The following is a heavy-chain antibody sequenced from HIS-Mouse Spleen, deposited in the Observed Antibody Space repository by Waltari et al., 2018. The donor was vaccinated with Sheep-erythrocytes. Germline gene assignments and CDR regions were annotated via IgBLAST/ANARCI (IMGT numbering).Heavy chain of an antibody. D-gene: IGHD1-26*01. CDR2: TYYSGGT. Sequence: QLQLQESGPGLVKPSETLSLTCTVSGGPISSSSYYWGWIGITYYSGGTYFNPSLKSRVTISVDTSKNQFSLKLSSVTAADTAVYYCARHDPYSGSYYGYFDLWGRGTLVTVSS. CDR3: ARHDPYSGSYYGYFDL. CDR1: GGPISSSSYY. V-gene: IGHV4-39*01. J-gene: IGHJ2*01.